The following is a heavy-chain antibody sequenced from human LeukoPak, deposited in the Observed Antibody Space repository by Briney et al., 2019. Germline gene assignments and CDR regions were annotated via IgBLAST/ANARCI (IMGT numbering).Heavy chain of an antibody. CDR1: GGSFSGYY. CDR3: ARGVIVVVPAAMFDY. CDR2: INHSGST. V-gene: IGHV4-34*01. J-gene: IGHJ4*02. D-gene: IGHD2-2*01. Sequence: KPSETLSLTCAVYGGSFSGYYWSWIRQPPGKGLEWIGEINHSGSTNYNPSLKSRVTISVDTSKNQFSLKLSSVTAADTAVYYCARGVIVVVPAAMFDYWGRGTLVTVSS.